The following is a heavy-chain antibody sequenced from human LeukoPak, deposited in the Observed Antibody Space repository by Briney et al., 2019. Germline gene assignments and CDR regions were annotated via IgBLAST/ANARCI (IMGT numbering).Heavy chain of an antibody. J-gene: IGHJ6*03. CDR1: GFTFSSYG. D-gene: IGHD2-15*01. V-gene: IGHV3-30*02. CDR2: IRYDGSNK. Sequence: GGSLRLSCAASGFTFSSYGMHWVRQAPGKGLEWVAFIRYDGSNKYYADSVKGRFTISRDNSKNTLYLQMNSLRAEDTAVYYCAKNALYCSGGSCQDDYYYYYMDVWGKGTTVTISS. CDR3: AKNALYCSGGSCQDDYYYYYMDV.